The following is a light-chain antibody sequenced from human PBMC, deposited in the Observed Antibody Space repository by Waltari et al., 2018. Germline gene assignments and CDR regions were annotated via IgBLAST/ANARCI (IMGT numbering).Light chain of an antibody. Sequence: EVVLTQSPATLSLSPGERATLSCRASQSVYNSLAWYQQKPGQAPRLLIYEASQRATGIPARLSGSGSGRDFTLTISNLEPEDVAVYYCQQRANWPPLTFGGGTKVEIK. J-gene: IGKJ4*01. CDR1: QSVYNS. V-gene: IGKV3-11*02. CDR2: EAS. CDR3: QQRANWPPLT.